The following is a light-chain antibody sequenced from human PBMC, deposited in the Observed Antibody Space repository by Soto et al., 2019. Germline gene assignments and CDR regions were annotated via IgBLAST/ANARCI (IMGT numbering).Light chain of an antibody. V-gene: IGKV3-20*01. Sequence: EIVMTQAPAPLSVSPGERATLSCRASQSVSSSYLAWYQQKPGQAPRLLIYGASSRASGIPDRFSGSGSGTDFTLTISRLEPEDFAVYYCHQYGSSPWTFGQGTKVDIK. J-gene: IGKJ1*01. CDR2: GAS. CDR3: HQYGSSPWT. CDR1: QSVSSSY.